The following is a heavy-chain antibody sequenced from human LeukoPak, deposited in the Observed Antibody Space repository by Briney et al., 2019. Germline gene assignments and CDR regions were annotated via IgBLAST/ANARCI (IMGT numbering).Heavy chain of an antibody. V-gene: IGHV3-33*01. J-gene: IGHJ4*02. CDR2: IWYDGSNK. D-gene: IGHD3-10*01. Sequence: PGRSLRLSCAASGFTFSSYGMHWVRQAPGKGLEWVAVIWYDGSNKYYADSVKGRFTISRDNSKNTLHLQMNSLRAEDTAVYYCARAAMVRGVDYFDYWGQGTLVTVSS. CDR3: ARAAMVRGVDYFDY. CDR1: GFTFSSYG.